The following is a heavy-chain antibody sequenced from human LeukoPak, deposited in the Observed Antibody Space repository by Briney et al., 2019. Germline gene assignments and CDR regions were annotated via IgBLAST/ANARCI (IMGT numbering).Heavy chain of an antibody. Sequence: GGSLRLSCAASGFTFSSYGMHWVRQAPGKGLEWVAVISYDGSNKYYADSVKGRFTISRDNSKNTLYLQMNSLRAEDTAVYYRAKLPSRGVTKEPFDYWGQGTLVTVSS. CDR2: ISYDGSNK. V-gene: IGHV3-30*18. CDR1: GFTFSSYG. J-gene: IGHJ4*02. CDR3: AKLPSRGVTKEPFDY. D-gene: IGHD2-21*02.